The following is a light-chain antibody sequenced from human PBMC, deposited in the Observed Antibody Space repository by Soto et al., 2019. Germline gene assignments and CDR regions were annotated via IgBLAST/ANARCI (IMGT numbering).Light chain of an antibody. CDR3: QQYFSNPRT. CDR1: QSILYSSNNKNY. CDR2: WAS. Sequence: DIVMTQSPDSLAVSLGDRATINCKSSQSILYSSNNKNYLTWYQQKPGQPPKLLIYWASTRESGVPDRFTGSGSGTDFTLTISSLQAEDVAVYYCQQYFSNPRTFGGGTKVEIK. J-gene: IGKJ4*01. V-gene: IGKV4-1*01.